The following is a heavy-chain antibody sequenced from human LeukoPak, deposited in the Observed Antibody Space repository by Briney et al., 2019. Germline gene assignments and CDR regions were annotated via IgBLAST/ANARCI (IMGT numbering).Heavy chain of an antibody. V-gene: IGHV4-34*01. J-gene: IGHJ4*02. CDR3: ARVTAAGGLDY. Sequence: SETLSLTCAVYGGSFSGYYWSWIRQPPGKGLEWIGEINHSGSTNYNPSLKSRVTISVDTSKNQFSLKLSSVTAADTAVYYCARVTAAGGLDYWGQGTLVTVSS. CDR2: INHSGST. CDR1: GGSFSGYY. D-gene: IGHD6-13*01.